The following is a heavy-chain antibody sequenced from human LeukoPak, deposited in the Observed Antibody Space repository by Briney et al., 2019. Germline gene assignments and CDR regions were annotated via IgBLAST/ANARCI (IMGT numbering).Heavy chain of an antibody. V-gene: IGHV4-59*07. CDR2: IYSSGST. D-gene: IGHD3-16*01. Sequence: SDTLSLTCTVSGGSIISYYWSWIRQPPGKGLEWIGYIYSSGSTNYNPSLKSRVTISVDTSKNQFSLKLSSVTAADTAVYYCARNIWGWDYWGQGTLVTVSS. CDR1: GGSIISYY. J-gene: IGHJ4*02. CDR3: ARNIWGWDY.